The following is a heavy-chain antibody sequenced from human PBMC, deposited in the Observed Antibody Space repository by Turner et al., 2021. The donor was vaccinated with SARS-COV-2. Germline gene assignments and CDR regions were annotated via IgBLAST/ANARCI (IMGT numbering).Heavy chain of an antibody. Sequence: QLQLQESGPGLVKPSETLSLTCTVPGGSISSSRYYWGWLRQPPGKGLEWIGSIYYSGSTYYNPSLKSPVTISVDTSKNQFSLKLSSVTAADTAVYYCARSNYDFWSGYYTFYFDYWGQGTLVTVSS. CDR1: GGSISSSRYY. CDR3: ARSNYDFWSGYYTFYFDY. J-gene: IGHJ4*02. D-gene: IGHD3-3*01. CDR2: IYYSGST. V-gene: IGHV4-39*01.